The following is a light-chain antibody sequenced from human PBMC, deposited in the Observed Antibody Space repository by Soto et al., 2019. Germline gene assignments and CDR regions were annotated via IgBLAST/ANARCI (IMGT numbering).Light chain of an antibody. Sequence: DIQMTQSPSTLSASVGDRVTITCRASQSISRWLAWYQQKSGKAPKLLIYDASTLESGVPSRFSGRGSGTQFTLTISSRQPEDFATYYCQSYKTFSATVGPGSKGDIK. CDR3: QSYKTFSAT. CDR2: DAS. CDR1: QSISRW. V-gene: IGKV1-5*01. J-gene: IGKJ3*01.